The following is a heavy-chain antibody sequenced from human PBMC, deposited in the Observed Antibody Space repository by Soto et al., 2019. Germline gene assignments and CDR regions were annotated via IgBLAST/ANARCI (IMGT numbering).Heavy chain of an antibody. CDR1: GFTFDDYA. D-gene: IGHD2-2*01. V-gene: IGHV3-9*01. J-gene: IGHJ3*02. Sequence: GGSLRLSCAASGFTFDDYAMHWVRQAPGKGLEWVSGISWNSGSIGYADSVKGRFTISRDNAKNSLYLQMNSLRAEDTALYYCAKDLGVPAAAPDAFDIWGQGTMVTVSS. CDR3: AKDLGVPAAAPDAFDI. CDR2: ISWNSGSI.